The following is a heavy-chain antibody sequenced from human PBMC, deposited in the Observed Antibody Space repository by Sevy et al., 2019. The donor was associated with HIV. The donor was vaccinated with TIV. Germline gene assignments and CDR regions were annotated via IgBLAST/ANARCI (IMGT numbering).Heavy chain of an antibody. Sequence: SGPTLVKPTQTLTLTCTFSGFSLTSGVGVGWIRQPPGKALEWLALIYWNDDKRYSPSLKSRLTITKDTSKNQVVLKMINMDPVDTATYYCAHIRLPVYYYGMDVWGQGTTVTVSS. CDR1: GFSLTSGVG. CDR2: IYWNDDK. V-gene: IGHV2-5*01. J-gene: IGHJ6*02. CDR3: AHIRLPVYYYGMDV.